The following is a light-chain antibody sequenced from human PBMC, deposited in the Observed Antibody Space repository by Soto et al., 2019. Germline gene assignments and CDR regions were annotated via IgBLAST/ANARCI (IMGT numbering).Light chain of an antibody. CDR2: GNR. CDR1: NSNLGAGYD. V-gene: IGLV1-40*01. J-gene: IGLJ3*02. Sequence: QSVLTQPPSVSGAPGQRATISSTGTNSNLGAGYDFHCYQQLPGAAPKLVIFGNRNRPSGVPERFSGSKSGTSASLAITGLQAEDEADYYCQAYDYSLTAFVFGGGTKLTVL. CDR3: QAYDYSLTAFV.